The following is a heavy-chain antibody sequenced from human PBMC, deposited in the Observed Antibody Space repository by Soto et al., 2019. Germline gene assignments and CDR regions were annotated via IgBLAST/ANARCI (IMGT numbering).Heavy chain of an antibody. D-gene: IGHD1-26*01. CDR1: GFSFSTSRVG. V-gene: IGHV2-5*02. J-gene: IGHJ4*02. CDR2: VYWDDDK. CDR3: AHRRGNLTPSGNLPFDY. Sequence: SGATLVNPTQTLTLTCTFSGFSFSTSRVGVGWTRQPPGKALEWLALVYWDDDKRYSPSLKSRLTITKDTSKNQVVLTMTNMDPVDTGTYYCAHRRGNLTPSGNLPFDYWGQGALVTVSS.